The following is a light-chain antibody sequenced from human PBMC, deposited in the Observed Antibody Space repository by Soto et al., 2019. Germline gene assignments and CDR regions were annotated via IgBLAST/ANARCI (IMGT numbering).Light chain of an antibody. CDR1: ESVNTW. J-gene: IGKJ2*01. V-gene: IGKV1-5*03. CDR3: QQYNSHSSYT. Sequence: DIQMTQSPSTLSASVGDRVTLTCRASESVNTWLAWYQQKPGKAPKLLIYKASSLGSGVPSRFSGSGSGTKLTLTISSLQPYEYSSFYHQQYNSHSSYTLGQGTKLEIK. CDR2: KAS.